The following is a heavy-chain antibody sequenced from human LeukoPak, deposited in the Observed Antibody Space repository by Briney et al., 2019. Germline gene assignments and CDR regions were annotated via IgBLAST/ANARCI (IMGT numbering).Heavy chain of an antibody. J-gene: IGHJ4*02. D-gene: IGHD6-6*01. CDR3: AKDHPKDSSDY. CDR2: ISYDGSNK. CDR1: GFTFSSYA. V-gene: IGHV3-30-3*01. Sequence: PGRSLRLSCAASGFTFSSYAMHWVRQAPGKGLEWVAVISYDGSNKYYADSVKGRFTISRDNSKNTLYLQMNSLRAEDTAVYYCAKDHPKDSSDYWGQGTLVTVSS.